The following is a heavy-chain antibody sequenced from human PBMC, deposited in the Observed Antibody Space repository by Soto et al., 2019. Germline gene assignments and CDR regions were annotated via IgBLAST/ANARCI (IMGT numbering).Heavy chain of an antibody. Sequence: QVQLQESGPGLVKPSGTLSLTCAASSGSIFTTNWWSWVRQSPGRGLQWIGDIYHSGSPKYNPSLKSRVSISIDKSIVRFFLNLTSVTAADTAVYYCARKPDVATAKVGGGYVFDVWGQGTRVTVSS. CDR1: SGSIFTTNW. D-gene: IGHD3-16*01. V-gene: IGHV4-4*02. CDR3: ARKPDVATAKVGGGYVFDV. J-gene: IGHJ3*01. CDR2: IYHSGSP.